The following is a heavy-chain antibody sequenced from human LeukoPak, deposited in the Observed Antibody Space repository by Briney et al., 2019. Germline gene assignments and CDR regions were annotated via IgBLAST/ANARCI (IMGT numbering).Heavy chain of an antibody. CDR1: GGSFSGYY. Sequence: SETLSLTCAVYGGSFSGYYWSWIRQPPGKGLEWIGEINHSGSTNYNPSLKSRVTISVDTPKNQFSLKLSSVTAADTAVYYCARHGLSYGIEGGFGYWGQGTLVTVSS. CDR2: INHSGST. CDR3: ARHGLSYGIEGGFGY. J-gene: IGHJ4*02. V-gene: IGHV4-34*01. D-gene: IGHD5-18*01.